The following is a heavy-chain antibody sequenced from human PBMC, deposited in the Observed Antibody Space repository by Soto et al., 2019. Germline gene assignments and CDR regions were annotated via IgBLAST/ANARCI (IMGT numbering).Heavy chain of an antibody. J-gene: IGHJ3*02. CDR3: ARDSGYDYSAFDI. Sequence: EVQLVESGGGLVKPGGSLRLSCAASGFTFSSYSMNWVRQAPGKGLEWVSSISSSSSNIYYADSVKSRFTISRDNAKNSLYLQMNSLRAEDTAVYYCARDSGYDYSAFDIWGQGTMVTVSS. CDR2: ISSSSSNI. CDR1: GFTFSSYS. V-gene: IGHV3-21*01. D-gene: IGHD2-21*01.